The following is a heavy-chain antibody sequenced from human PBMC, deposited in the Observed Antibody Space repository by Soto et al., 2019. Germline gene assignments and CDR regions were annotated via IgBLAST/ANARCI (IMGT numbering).Heavy chain of an antibody. CDR3: ARRSFEGVTWTYYFDY. CDR1: GFTFSDYY. V-gene: IGHV3-11*01. D-gene: IGHD2-21*02. Sequence: GGSLRLSCAASGFTFSDYYMSWIRQAPGKGLEWVSYISSSGSTIYYADSVKGRFTISRDNAKNSLYLQMNSLRAEDTAVYYCARRSFEGVTWTYYFDYWGQGTLVTISS. CDR2: ISSSGSTI. J-gene: IGHJ4*02.